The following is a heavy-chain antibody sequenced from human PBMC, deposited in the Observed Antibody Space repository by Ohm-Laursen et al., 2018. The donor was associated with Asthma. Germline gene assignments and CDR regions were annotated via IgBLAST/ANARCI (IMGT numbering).Heavy chain of an antibody. D-gene: IGHD2-2*02. CDR3: AHSVCSTSCYTAFDI. V-gene: IGHV2-5*02. CDR1: GFSLTTPGVG. J-gene: IGHJ3*02. CDR2: IYWDDDK. Sequence: TQTLTLTCTFSGFSLTTPGVGVGWIRQTPGKALEWLALIYWDDDKRYSPSLRSRLSITKDTSKNQVVLTMTNMDPVDAATYYCAHSVCSTSCYTAFDIWGQGTMVTVSS.